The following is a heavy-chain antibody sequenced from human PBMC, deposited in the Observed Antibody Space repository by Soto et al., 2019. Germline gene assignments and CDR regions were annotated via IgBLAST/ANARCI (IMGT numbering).Heavy chain of an antibody. CDR3: AREGSSWYGGMDV. V-gene: IGHV1-18*01. J-gene: IGHJ6*02. CDR2: ISAYSGST. Sequence: GASVKVSCKASGYTFTSYGISWVRQAPGQGLEWMGWISAYSGSTNYAQKFQGRVTMTRDTSISTAYMELSRLRSDDTAVYYCAREGSSWYGGMDVWGQGTTVTVSS. CDR1: GYTFTSYG. D-gene: IGHD6-13*01.